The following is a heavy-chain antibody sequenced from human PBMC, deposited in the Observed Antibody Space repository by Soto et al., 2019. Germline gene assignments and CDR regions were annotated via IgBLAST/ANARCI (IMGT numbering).Heavy chain of an antibody. Sequence: GGSLRLSCAASGFTFSSYGMHWVRQAPGKGLEWVAVIWYDGSNKYYADSVKGRFTISRDNSKNTLYLQMNSLRAEDTAVYYCATRTLVGSFGVVHDAFDIWGQGTMVTVSS. CDR2: IWYDGSNK. J-gene: IGHJ3*02. D-gene: IGHD3-3*01. CDR3: ATRTLVGSFGVVHDAFDI. V-gene: IGHV3-33*01. CDR1: GFTFSSYG.